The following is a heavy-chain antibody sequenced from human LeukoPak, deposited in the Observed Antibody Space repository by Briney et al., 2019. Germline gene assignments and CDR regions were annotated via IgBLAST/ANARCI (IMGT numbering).Heavy chain of an antibody. CDR1: GFTFSSYA. J-gene: IGHJ6*03. V-gene: IGHV3-30*04. CDR3: AKEGGIAAAGTHYYYMDV. Sequence: PGGSLRLSCAASGFTFSSYAMHWVRQAPGKGLEWVALISYDGSNKYYADSVKGRFTISRDNSKNTLYLQMNSLRAEDTAVYYCAKEGGIAAAGTHYYYMDVWGKGTTVTISS. CDR2: ISYDGSNK. D-gene: IGHD6-13*01.